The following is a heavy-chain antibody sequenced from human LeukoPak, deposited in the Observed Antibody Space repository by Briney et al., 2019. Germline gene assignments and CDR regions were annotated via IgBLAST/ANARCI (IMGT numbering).Heavy chain of an antibody. D-gene: IGHD3-22*01. V-gene: IGHV1-2*02. J-gene: IGHJ2*01. CDR3: ARDRYYYDSSGYYYIWYFDL. Sequence: ASVKVSCKASGYTFTGYYMHWVRQAPGQGLEWMGWINPNSGGTNYAQKFQGRVTMTRDTSISTAYMELSRLRSDDTAVYYCARDRYYYDSSGYYYIWYFDLWGRGTLVTVSS. CDR1: GYTFTGYY. CDR2: INPNSGGT.